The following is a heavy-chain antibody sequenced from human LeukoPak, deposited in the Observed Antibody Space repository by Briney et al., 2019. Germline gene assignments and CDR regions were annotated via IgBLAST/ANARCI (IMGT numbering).Heavy chain of an antibody. D-gene: IGHD3-10*01. CDR2: VWYDGSNK. V-gene: IGHV3-33*01. Sequence: PGGSLRLSCAASGFIFSGYGMHWVRQAPGKGLEWVAVVWYDGSNKYYADSVKGRFTISRDSSKNTLYLQMNSLRAEDTAVYYCARGGYYYYYMDVWGKGTTVTVSS. CDR3: ARGGYYYYYMDV. CDR1: GFIFSGYG. J-gene: IGHJ6*03.